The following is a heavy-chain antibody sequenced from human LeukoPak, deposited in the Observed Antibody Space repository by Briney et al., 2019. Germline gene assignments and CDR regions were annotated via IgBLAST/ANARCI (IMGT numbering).Heavy chain of an antibody. D-gene: IGHD5-24*01. CDR1: GYSFSNEW. CDR3: ARQRPGYINDAFDI. J-gene: IGHJ3*02. CDR2: IYPGDSDT. V-gene: IGHV5-51*01. Sequence: GESLKISCKASGYSFSNEWIGWVRQVPGKGLEWMGIIYPGDSDTRYSPSLQGQVTVSADKSINTAFLQWSSLGASDTAIYFCARQRPGYINDAFDIWGQGTRVTVSS.